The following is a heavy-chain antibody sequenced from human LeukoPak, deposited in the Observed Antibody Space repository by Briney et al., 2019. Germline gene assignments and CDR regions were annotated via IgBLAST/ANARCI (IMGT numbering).Heavy chain of an antibody. Sequence: GASVKVSCKASGYTFTGYYMHWVRQAPGQGLEWMGWINPNSGGTNYAQKFQGRVTMTRDTSISTAYMELSRLRSDDTAVYYCARAWRDSSGYYAYDAFDIWGQGTMVTVSS. J-gene: IGHJ3*02. CDR2: INPNSGGT. CDR1: GYTFTGYY. V-gene: IGHV1-2*02. CDR3: ARAWRDSSGYYAYDAFDI. D-gene: IGHD3-22*01.